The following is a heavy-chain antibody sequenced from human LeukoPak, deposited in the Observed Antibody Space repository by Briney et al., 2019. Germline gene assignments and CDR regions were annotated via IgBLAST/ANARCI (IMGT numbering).Heavy chain of an antibody. CDR2: YGGGNI. Sequence: GGSLRLSCAASGFTVSSNYMNWVRQAPGKGLEWVSVYGGGNIYYADSVKGRFTISRDNSKNTLHLQMNSLRAEDTAVYYCARGAGYNYPYYFDYWGQGTLVTVSS. CDR1: GFTVSSNY. J-gene: IGHJ4*02. D-gene: IGHD5-24*01. V-gene: IGHV3-53*01. CDR3: ARGAGYNYPYYFDY.